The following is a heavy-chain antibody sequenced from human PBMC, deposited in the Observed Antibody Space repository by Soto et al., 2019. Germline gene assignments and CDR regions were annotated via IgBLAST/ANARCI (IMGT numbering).Heavy chain of an antibody. CDR1: GFTFSDYY. V-gene: IGHV3-11*06. J-gene: IGHJ5*02. CDR2: ISSSSSYT. CDR3: ARVPEYCSGGSCYFRFDP. D-gene: IGHD2-15*01. Sequence: GGSLRLSCAAPGFTFSDYYMSWIRQAPGKGLEWVSYISSSSSYTNYADSVKGRFTISRDNAKNSLYLQMNSLRAEDTAVYYCARVPEYCSGGSCYFRFDPWGQGTLVTVSS.